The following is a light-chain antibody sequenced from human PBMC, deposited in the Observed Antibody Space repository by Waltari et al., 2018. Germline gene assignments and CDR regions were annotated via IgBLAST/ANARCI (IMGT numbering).Light chain of an antibody. CDR3: DSYTSSVTRI. CDR1: SRDVGGYHD. Sequence: QSALTQPASVSGSPGQSITIPCPGTSRDVGGYHDVAWFQQYPGKAPKLLIYDVTNRFAGVSNRFSGSKSGNTASLTISGLQAEDEADYYCDSYTSSVTRIFGTGTKVTVL. J-gene: IGLJ1*01. CDR2: DVT. V-gene: IGLV2-14*03.